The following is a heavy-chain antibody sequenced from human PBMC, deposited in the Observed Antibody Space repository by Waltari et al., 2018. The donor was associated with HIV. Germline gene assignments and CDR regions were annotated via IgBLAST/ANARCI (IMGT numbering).Heavy chain of an antibody. V-gene: IGHV4-38-2*01. CDR3: ARSEGAQTATIFDR. CDR2: IFHSGNA. CDR1: GYPIPSGYH. D-gene: IGHD3-3*01. J-gene: IGHJ4*02. Sequence: QVQLQESGPGLVKPSETLSLTCGVSGYPIPSGYHWGWIRQPPGMGLEWIGSIFHSGNAYYNPPLRSRVTISVDTSKNQFSLKLNSVTAADTAVYFCARSEGAQTATIFDRWGQGTLVTVSS.